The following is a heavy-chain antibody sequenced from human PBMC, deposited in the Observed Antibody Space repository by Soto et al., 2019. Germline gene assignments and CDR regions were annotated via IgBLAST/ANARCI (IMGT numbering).Heavy chain of an antibody. V-gene: IGHV1-2*04. CDR3: ARGDSTDCSNGVCSFFYNHDMDV. D-gene: IGHD2-8*01. J-gene: IGHJ6*02. Sequence: ASVNGSCKASGYIFTDYHIDWVRQAPGQGLEWLGRINPKSGGTSTAQKFQGWVTMTTDTSISTASMELTRLTSDDTAIYYCARGDSTDCSNGVCSFFYNHDMDVWGQGTTVTVSS. CDR1: GYIFTDYH. CDR2: INPKSGGT.